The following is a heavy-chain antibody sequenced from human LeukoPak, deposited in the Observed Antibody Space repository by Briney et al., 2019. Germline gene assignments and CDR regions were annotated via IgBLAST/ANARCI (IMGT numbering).Heavy chain of an antibody. Sequence: ASVKVSCKASGYTFTGYYMHWVRQAPGQGLEWMGWINPNSGGTNYAQKFQGRVTMTRDTSISTAYMELSRLRSDDTAVYYCAREKYSGYDFYFDYWGQGTLVTVSS. J-gene: IGHJ4*02. D-gene: IGHD5-12*01. V-gene: IGHV1-2*02. CDR2: INPNSGGT. CDR3: AREKYSGYDFYFDY. CDR1: GYTFTGYY.